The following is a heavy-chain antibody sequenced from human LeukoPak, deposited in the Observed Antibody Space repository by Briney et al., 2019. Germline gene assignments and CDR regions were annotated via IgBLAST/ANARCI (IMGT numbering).Heavy chain of an antibody. CDR2: INAGNGNT. CDR3: ARGYSGYGLPYGMDV. Sequence: GASVKVSCKASGYTFTSYAMHWVRQAPGQRLEWMGWINAGNGNTKYSQKFQGRVTITRDTSASTAYMELSSLRSEDTAVYYCARGYSGYGLPYGMDVWGQGTTVTVSS. V-gene: IGHV1-3*01. J-gene: IGHJ6*02. CDR1: GYTFTSYA. D-gene: IGHD5-12*01.